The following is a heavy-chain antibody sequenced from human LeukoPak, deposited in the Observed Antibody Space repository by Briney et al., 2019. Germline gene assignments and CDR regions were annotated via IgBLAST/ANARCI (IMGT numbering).Heavy chain of an antibody. Sequence: GGSLRLSCAASGFTFSSYWMSWVRQAPGKGLEWVANIKQDGSEKYYVDSVKGRFTISRDNAKNSLYLRMNSLRAEDTAVYYCASLTRKYDFWTDDAFDIWGQGTMVTVSS. CDR1: GFTFSSYW. D-gene: IGHD3-3*01. V-gene: IGHV3-7*01. CDR2: IKQDGSEK. J-gene: IGHJ3*02. CDR3: ASLTRKYDFWTDDAFDI.